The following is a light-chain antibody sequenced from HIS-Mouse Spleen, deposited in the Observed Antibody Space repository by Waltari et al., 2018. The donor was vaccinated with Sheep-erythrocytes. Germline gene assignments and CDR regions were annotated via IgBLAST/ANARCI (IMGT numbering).Light chain of an antibody. CDR3: YSTDSSGNHWV. V-gene: IGLV3-10*01. CDR2: EDS. CDR1: ALPQKY. Sequence: SYVLTQPPSVSVAPGPPARITCSGDALPQKYAYWYQQKSGQAPVLVIYEDSKRPSGIPERFSGSTSGTMATLTISGAQVEDEADYYCYSTDSSGNHWVFGGGTKLTVL. J-gene: IGLJ3*02.